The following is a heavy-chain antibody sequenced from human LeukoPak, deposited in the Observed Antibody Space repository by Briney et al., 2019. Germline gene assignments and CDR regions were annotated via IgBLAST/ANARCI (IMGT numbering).Heavy chain of an antibody. CDR2: IYYSGST. Sequence: PSQTLSLTCTVSGGSISSGGYYWSWIRQHPGKGLEWIGYIYYSGSTYYDPSLKSRVTISVDTSKNQFSLKVNSVTAADTAVYYCVTAADWGPSYFESWGRGILVTVSS. J-gene: IGHJ4*02. V-gene: IGHV4-31*03. CDR3: VTAADWGPSYFES. CDR1: GGSISSGGYY. D-gene: IGHD7-27*01.